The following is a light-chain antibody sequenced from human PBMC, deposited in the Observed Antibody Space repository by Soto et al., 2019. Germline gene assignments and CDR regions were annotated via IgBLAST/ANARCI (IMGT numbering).Light chain of an antibody. J-gene: IGLJ2*01. Sequence: QSVLTRPPSVSGAPGQRVTISCTGSSSNIGAGYDVHWYQQLPGTAPKLLIYGNSNRPSGVPDRFSGSKSGTSASLAITGLQAEDEADYYCQSYDSSLSAYVVFGGGTKLTVL. V-gene: IGLV1-40*01. CDR3: QSYDSSLSAYVV. CDR1: SSNIGAGYD. CDR2: GNS.